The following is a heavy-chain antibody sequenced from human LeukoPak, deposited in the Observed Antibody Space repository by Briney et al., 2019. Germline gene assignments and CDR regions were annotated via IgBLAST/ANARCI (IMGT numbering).Heavy chain of an antibody. J-gene: IGHJ4*02. CDR1: GGSISSYY. V-gene: IGHV4-59*01. CDR2: ISYSGST. D-gene: IGHD3-22*01. Sequence: PSETLSLTCTVSGGSISSYYWSWIRQPPGKGLEWIGYISYSGSTNYNPSLKSRVTISVDTSKNQFSLKLSSVTAADTAVYYCARDRGYYYDSSGHFDYWGQGTLVTVSS. CDR3: ARDRGYYYDSSGHFDY.